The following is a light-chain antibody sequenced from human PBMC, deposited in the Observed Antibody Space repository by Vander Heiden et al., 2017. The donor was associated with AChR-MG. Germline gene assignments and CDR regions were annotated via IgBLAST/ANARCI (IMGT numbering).Light chain of an antibody. V-gene: IGKV1-5*03. CDR2: KAS. J-gene: IGKJ1*01. Sequence: DIQMTQSPSTLSASVGDRVTIPCRASQSLTTWLAWYQQKPGKAPKLLIYKASSLQSGVPSRFSGSGSGTDFTLTISSLHPDDFATYYCQQDISYPWTFGQGTKVEIK. CDR1: QSLTTW. CDR3: QQDISYPWT.